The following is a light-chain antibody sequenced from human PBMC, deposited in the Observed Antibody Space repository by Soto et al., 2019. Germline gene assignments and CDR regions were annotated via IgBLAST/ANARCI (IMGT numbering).Light chain of an antibody. V-gene: IGKV3-15*01. CDR1: QSVSSN. CDR3: QQYNNWLT. Sequence: EILMTQSPATLSVSPGERATLSCRASQSVSSNLAWYQQKPGQAPRLLIYGASTRATGIPARFSGSGSGTEFPITISSLQSEDFAVYYCQQYNNWLTFGGGTKVEIK. J-gene: IGKJ4*01. CDR2: GAS.